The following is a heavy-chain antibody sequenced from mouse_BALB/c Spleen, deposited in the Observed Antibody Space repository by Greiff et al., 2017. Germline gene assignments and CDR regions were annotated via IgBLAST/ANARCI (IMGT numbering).Heavy chain of an antibody. Sequence: VQLQQSGAELAKPGASVKMSCKASGYTFTSYWMHWVKQRPGQGLEWIGYINPSTGYTEYNQKFKDKATLTADKSSSTAYMQLSSLTSEDSAVYYCASTTMITTWLAYWGQGTLVTVSA. V-gene: IGHV1-7*01. CDR2: INPSTGYT. CDR1: GYTFTSYW. J-gene: IGHJ3*01. CDR3: ASTTMITTWLAY. D-gene: IGHD2-4*01.